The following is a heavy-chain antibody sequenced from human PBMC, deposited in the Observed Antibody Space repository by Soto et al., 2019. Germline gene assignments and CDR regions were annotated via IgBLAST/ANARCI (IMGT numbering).Heavy chain of an antibody. J-gene: IGHJ4*02. Sequence: EVQLLESGGGLVQPGESLRLSCAASGFTFSIYAMTWVRQSPGKGLEWVSSMSRTGVNTYYADSVKGRFTISRDKSKNTLYLKMNSLRAKATAIYYCVKAQSNSNPLYYFECCGPGTLVTVSS. V-gene: IGHV3-23*01. CDR2: MSRTGVNT. D-gene: IGHD6-13*01. CDR3: VKAQSNSNPLYYFEC. CDR1: GFTFSIYA.